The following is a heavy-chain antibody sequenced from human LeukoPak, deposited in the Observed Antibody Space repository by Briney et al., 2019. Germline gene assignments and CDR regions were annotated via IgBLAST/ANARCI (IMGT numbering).Heavy chain of an antibody. Sequence: PCETLGLTCTVSGGSISSYYWTWIRQPPGKGLEWIGYMYYSGSTYYNPSLKSRVTISVETSKNQFSLKLSSVTAADTAVYYRARDPKAMVRGENYYYYGMDVWGQGTTVTVSS. CDR1: GGSISSYY. CDR2: MYYSGST. J-gene: IGHJ6*01. V-gene: IGHV4-59*12. D-gene: IGHD3-10*01. CDR3: ARDPKAMVRGENYYYYGMDV.